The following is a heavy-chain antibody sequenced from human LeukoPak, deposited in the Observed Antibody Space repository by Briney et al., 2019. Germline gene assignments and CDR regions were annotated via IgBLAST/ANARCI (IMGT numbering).Heavy chain of an antibody. Sequence: GGSLSLSCPASGFTFRSYWMSWVRQAPGKGLEWVANIKQDGSEKYYVDSGKGRFTISRDNATNSLYLQMTSLRAEDTPVSYCASVSSVSRGPPIYMDVWGKGTTVTVSS. CDR2: IKQDGSEK. CDR3: ASVSSVSRGPPIYMDV. CDR1: GFTFRSYW. V-gene: IGHV3-7*01. D-gene: IGHD2-2*01. J-gene: IGHJ6*03.